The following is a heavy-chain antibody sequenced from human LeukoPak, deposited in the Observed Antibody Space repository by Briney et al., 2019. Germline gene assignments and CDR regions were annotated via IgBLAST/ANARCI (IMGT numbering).Heavy chain of an antibody. CDR2: MNPNSGNT. CDR3: ARGELASGSSWYGWNYYYGMDV. CDR1: GYTFTSYD. D-gene: IGHD6-13*01. Sequence: ASVKVSCKASGYTFTSYDINWVRQATGQGLEWMGWMNPNSGNTGYAQKFQGRVTMTRNTSISTAYMELSSLRSEDTAVYYCARGELASGSSWYGWNYYYGMDVWGQGTTVTVSS. V-gene: IGHV1-8*01. J-gene: IGHJ6*02.